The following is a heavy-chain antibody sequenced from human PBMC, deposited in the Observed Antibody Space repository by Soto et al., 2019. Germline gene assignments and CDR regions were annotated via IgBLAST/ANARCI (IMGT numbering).Heavy chain of an antibody. CDR3: ASQADSKSFYHSDS. Sequence: SASPALAWTVAGGSVGSQDWGWSRQPAGKGLEWIGRIYNGGIPLIHPSLESRVALSLDTSKNQFSLTLSATTAEVTASYYRASQADSKSFYHSDSWGRGTLVTVSS. J-gene: IGHJ4*02. CDR1: GGSVGSQD. CDR2: IYNGGIP. D-gene: IGHD6-13*01. V-gene: IGHV4-4*07.